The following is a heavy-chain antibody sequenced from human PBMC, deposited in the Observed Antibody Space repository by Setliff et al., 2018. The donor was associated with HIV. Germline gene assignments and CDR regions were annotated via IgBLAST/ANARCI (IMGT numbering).Heavy chain of an antibody. CDR2: ISGNNGNR. D-gene: IGHD3-16*01. J-gene: IGHJ3*02. V-gene: IGHV1-18*01. CDR1: GYTFSSYG. Sequence: ASVKISCKASGYTFSSYGFSWVRQAPGQGLEWMGWISGNNGNRNYAQRLQGRVTMTTDTSTSTAYMELRSLRSDDTAVYYCAREGLLGIWGQGTMVTVSS. CDR3: AREGLLGI.